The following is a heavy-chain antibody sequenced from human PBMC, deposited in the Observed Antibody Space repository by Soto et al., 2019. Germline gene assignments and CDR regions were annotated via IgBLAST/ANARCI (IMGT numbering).Heavy chain of an antibody. Sequence: GAPVKVSCNASGHTFTSYAMHLVRQAPGQRLEWMGWINAGNGNTKYSQKFPGRVTIPRDTSASTAYMERSSLRSEDTAVYYCASGGDISTGSPPGGYYYYMDVWGKGTTVTVSS. CDR3: ASGGDISTGSPPGGYYYYMDV. CDR1: GHTFTSYA. CDR2: INAGNGNT. J-gene: IGHJ6*03. V-gene: IGHV1-3*01. D-gene: IGHD3-9*01.